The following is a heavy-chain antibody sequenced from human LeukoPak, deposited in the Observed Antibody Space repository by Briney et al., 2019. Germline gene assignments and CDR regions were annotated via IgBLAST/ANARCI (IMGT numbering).Heavy chain of an antibody. CDR1: GYTFTGYY. J-gene: IGHJ4*02. V-gene: IGHV1-2*06. CDR2: INPNSGGT. Sequence: ASVKVSFKASGYTFTGYYMHWVRQAPGQGLEWMGRINPNSGGTNYAQKFQGRVTMTRDTSISTAYMELSRLRSDDTAVYYCARVAAAGKGVYYFDYWGQGTLVTVSS. CDR3: ARVAAAGKGVYYFDY. D-gene: IGHD6-13*01.